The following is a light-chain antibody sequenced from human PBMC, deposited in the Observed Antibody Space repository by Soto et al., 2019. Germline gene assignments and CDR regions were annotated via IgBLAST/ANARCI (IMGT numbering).Light chain of an antibody. CDR1: QSVSSSS. CDR3: QQYGGLPRT. V-gene: IGKV3-20*01. Sequence: EIGLTQSPGTLSLSPGERATLSCRASQSVSSSSLAWYQQKRGQAPRLLIHGASNRATGIPDRFSGSGSGTGFTLTISRLETEDFAVYYCQQYGGLPRTFGQGTKVEVK. CDR2: GAS. J-gene: IGKJ1*01.